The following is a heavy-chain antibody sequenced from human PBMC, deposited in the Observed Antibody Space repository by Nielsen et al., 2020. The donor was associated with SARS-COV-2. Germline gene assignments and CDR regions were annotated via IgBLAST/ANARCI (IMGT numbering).Heavy chain of an antibody. D-gene: IGHD3-3*01. CDR3: ARAPSDYYGMDV. V-gene: IGHV1-46*01. CDR1: GYTFTHYY. J-gene: IGHJ6*02. Sequence: ASVKVSCKASGYTFTHYYIYWVRQAPGQGLEWMGMINPSDGDTSYAQKFQGRVAITRDTSTRTVYIDLTSLRSEDMAVYYCARAPSDYYGMDVWGQGTTVTVSS. CDR2: INPSDGDT.